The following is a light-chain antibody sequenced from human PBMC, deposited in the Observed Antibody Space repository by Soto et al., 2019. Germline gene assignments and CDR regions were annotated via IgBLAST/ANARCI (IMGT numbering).Light chain of an antibody. J-gene: IGLJ1*01. CDR2: SND. V-gene: IGLV1-44*01. CDR3: VAWDGSLNGCF. Sequence: QSVLTQPPSASGTPGQRVSISCSGRASDIGTNTVNWYQQFPGTAPKLLLHSNDQRPSGVPDRFSGSKSGTSASLAISGLQSEDEADYYCVAWDGSLNGCFFGTGTKVTVL. CDR1: ASDIGTNT.